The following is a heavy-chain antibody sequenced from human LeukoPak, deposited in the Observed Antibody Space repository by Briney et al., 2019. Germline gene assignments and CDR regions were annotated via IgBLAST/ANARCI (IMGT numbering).Heavy chain of an antibody. D-gene: IGHD1-26*01. CDR2: IYESGST. Sequence: PSETLSLTCAVYGESLNSYYWSWIRQPPGKGLEWIGEIYESGSTEFNPCLKRQVTISLVPSKHQFSLDLTSMTAADTAVYYRARGAWATPLGSCGLGTPIIVSS. V-gene: IGHV4-34*01. J-gene: IGHJ4*02. CDR1: GESLNSYY. CDR3: ARGAWATPLGS.